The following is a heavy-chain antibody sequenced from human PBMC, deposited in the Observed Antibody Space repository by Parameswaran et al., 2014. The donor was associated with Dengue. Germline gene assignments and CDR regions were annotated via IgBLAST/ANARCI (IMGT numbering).Heavy chain of an antibody. CDR1: GYTLTELS. Sequence: ASVKVSCKVSGYTLTELSMHWVRQAPGKGLEWMGGFDPEDGETIYAQKFQGRVTMTEDTSTDTAYMELSSLRSEDTAVYYCATGKVIVVPPTFDIWGQGTMVTVSS. J-gene: IGHJ3*02. CDR2: FDPEDGET. V-gene: IGHV1-24*01. CDR3: ATGKVIVVPPTFDI. D-gene: IGHD3-22*01.